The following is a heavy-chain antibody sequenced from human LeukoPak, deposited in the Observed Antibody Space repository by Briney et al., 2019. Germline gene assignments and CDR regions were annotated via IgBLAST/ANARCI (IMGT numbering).Heavy chain of an antibody. J-gene: IGHJ4*02. CDR3: AKSGIAAAGQRGYFDY. CDR2: ISNDGSNK. Sequence: GGSLRLSCAASVFTFSSYGIHWVRQAPGKGLEWVAVISNDGSNKYYADSVKGRFTISRDNSKNTVYLQMNSLRGEDTAVYYCAKSGIAAAGQRGYFDYWGQGTLVTVSS. V-gene: IGHV3-30*18. CDR1: VFTFSSYG. D-gene: IGHD6-13*01.